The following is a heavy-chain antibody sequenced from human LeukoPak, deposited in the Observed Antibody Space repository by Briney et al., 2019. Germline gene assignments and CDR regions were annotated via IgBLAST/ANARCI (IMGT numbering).Heavy chain of an antibody. Sequence: GGSLRLSCAASGFTFSSYGMHWVRQAPGKGLEWVAFIRYDRSNKYYADSVKGRFTISRDNSKNTLYLQMNSLRAEDTAVYYCAKGERVLLWFGELLYHYDAFDIWGQGTMVTVSS. CDR1: GFTFSSYG. V-gene: IGHV3-30*02. D-gene: IGHD3-10*01. CDR2: IRYDRSNK. CDR3: AKGERVLLWFGELLYHYDAFDI. J-gene: IGHJ3*02.